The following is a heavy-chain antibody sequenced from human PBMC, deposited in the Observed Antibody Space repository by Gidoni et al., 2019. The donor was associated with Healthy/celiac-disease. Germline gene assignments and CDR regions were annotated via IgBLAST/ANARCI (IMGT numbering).Heavy chain of an antibody. Sequence: EVQLVESGGGLVQPGGSLRLSCAASGFTFRSYEMNWVRQAPGKGLEWVSYISRSGSTIYYADSVKGRFTISRDNAKNSLYLQMNSLRAEDTAVYYCARDMTTVTSDAFDIWGQGTMVTVSS. V-gene: IGHV3-48*03. J-gene: IGHJ3*02. CDR1: GFTFRSYE. D-gene: IGHD4-17*01. CDR3: ARDMTTVTSDAFDI. CDR2: ISRSGSTI.